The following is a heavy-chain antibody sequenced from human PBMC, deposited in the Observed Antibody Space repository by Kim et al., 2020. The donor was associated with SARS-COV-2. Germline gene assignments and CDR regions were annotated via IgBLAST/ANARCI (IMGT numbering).Heavy chain of an antibody. Sequence: SETLSLTCLVSGDSMNNYYWSWVRQPAGKGLEWIGRISSTGSTNYNPSLQSRVTMSVDTSNNNISLHLTSVTAADTADYYCARDEPLRGYSYGPAAHYYGMDVWGKGTTVTVSS. CDR3: ARDEPLRGYSYGPAAHYYGMDV. CDR2: ISSTGST. D-gene: IGHD5-18*01. J-gene: IGHJ6*04. CDR1: GDSMNNYY. V-gene: IGHV4-4*07.